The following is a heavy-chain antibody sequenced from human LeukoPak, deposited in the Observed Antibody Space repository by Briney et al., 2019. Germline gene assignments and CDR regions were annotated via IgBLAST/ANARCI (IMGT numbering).Heavy chain of an antibody. V-gene: IGHV1-8*01. CDR1: GYTFTSYD. CDR2: MNTNSGNT. J-gene: IGHJ6*02. CDR3: ARGIGGPTFGYYYYGMDV. D-gene: IGHD3-16*01. Sequence: ASVKVSCKASGYTFTSYDINWGRQAPGQGLEWMGWMNTNSGNTGYAQKFHGRVTMTRNTSISTAYMELRSLRSEDTAVYYCARGIGGPTFGYYYYGMDVWGQGTTVTVSS.